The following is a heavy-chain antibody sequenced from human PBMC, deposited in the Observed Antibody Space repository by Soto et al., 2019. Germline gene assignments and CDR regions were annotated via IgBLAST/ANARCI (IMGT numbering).Heavy chain of an antibody. CDR3: AGGLFWGRSRFYNWNYGVVAQPMDV. D-gene: IGHD1-7*01. Sequence: SETLSLTCAVYGGSFSGYYWSWIRQPPGKGLEWIGEINHSGSTNYNPSLKSRVTISVDTSKNQFSLKLSSVTAADTAVYYCAGGLFWGRSRFYNWNYGVVAQPMDVWGQGTTVTVSS. CDR2: INHSGST. CDR1: GGSFSGYY. V-gene: IGHV4-34*01. J-gene: IGHJ6*02.